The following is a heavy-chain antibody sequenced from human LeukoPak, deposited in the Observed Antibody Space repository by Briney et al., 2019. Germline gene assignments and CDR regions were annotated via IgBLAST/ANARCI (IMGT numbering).Heavy chain of an antibody. CDR3: AKFGSDYYYYYGMDV. D-gene: IGHD3-10*01. J-gene: IGHJ6*02. CDR2: ISGSGGST. V-gene: IGHV3-23*01. CDR1: GFTFSSYA. Sequence: PGGSLRLSCAASGFTFSSYAMSWVRQAPGKGLEWVSAISGSGGSTYYADSVKGRFTISRDNSKNTLYLQMNSLRAEDTAVYYRAKFGSDYYYYYGMDVWGQGTTVTVSS.